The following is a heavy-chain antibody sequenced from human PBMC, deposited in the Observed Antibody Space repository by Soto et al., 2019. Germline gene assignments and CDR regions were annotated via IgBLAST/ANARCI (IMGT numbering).Heavy chain of an antibody. CDR3: AKDRHPDGIWTFDY. Sequence: PGGSLRLSCSASGFTLSSYTMSWVRLTPGKGLQWVSTIFTGGTSTVYADPVRGRFSISRDDSKNTLYLQMDNLRVDDTALYLCAKDRHPDGIWTFDYWGRGTLVTVSS. J-gene: IGHJ4*02. D-gene: IGHD3-9*01. CDR1: GFTLSSYT. V-gene: IGHV3-23*01. CDR2: IFTGGTST.